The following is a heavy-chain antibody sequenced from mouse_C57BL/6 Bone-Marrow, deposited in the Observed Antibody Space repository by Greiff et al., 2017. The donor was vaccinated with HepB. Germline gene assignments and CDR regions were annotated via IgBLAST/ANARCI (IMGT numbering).Heavy chain of an antibody. CDR3: TGAGTSYWYFDV. CDR2: IYPGNSDT. Sequence: VQLQQSGTVLARPGASVKMSCKTSGYTFTSYWMHWVKQRPGQGLEWIGAIYPGNSDTSYNQKFKGKAKMTAVTSASTAYMELSSLTNEDSAVYYCTGAGTSYWYFDVWGTGTTVTVSS. J-gene: IGHJ1*03. V-gene: IGHV1-5*01. CDR1: GYTFTSYW. D-gene: IGHD4-1*01.